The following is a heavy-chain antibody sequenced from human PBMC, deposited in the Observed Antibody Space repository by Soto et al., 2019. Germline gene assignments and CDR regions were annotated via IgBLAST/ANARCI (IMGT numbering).Heavy chain of an antibody. CDR1: GGSISSGDYY. CDR2: IYYTGST. D-gene: IGHD3-10*01. J-gene: IGHJ6*02. V-gene: IGHV4-30-4*01. CDR3: ARDGSGGNYHWYAMDA. Sequence: QVQLQESGPGLVKPSQTLSLTCTVSGGSISSGDYYWTWIRQPPWKGLEWIGYIYYTGSTYYNPYFKSRDSMSADASKNQFSLKLDSVTGADTAVYYCARDGSGGNYHWYAMDAWGQGTTVTVSS.